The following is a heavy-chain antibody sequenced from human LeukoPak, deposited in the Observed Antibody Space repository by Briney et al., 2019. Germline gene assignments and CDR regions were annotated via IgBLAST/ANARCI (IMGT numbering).Heavy chain of an antibody. CDR2: INSNSATI. J-gene: IGHJ3*02. V-gene: IGHV3-48*01. CDR1: GFTFNNYA. D-gene: IGHD6-13*01. Sequence: GGSLRLSCAASGFTFNNYAMNWVRQAPGKGLEWFSFINSNSATIYYADSVKGRFTISGDNAKNSLYLQVNSLRAEDTGVYYCARDTWYSNSWLHAFDIWGQGTMVTVSS. CDR3: ARDTWYSNSWLHAFDI.